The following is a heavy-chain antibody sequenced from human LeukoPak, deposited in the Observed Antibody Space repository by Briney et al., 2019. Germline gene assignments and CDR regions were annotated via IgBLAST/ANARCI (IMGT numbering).Heavy chain of an antibody. J-gene: IGHJ4*02. D-gene: IGHD3-22*01. Sequence: ASVKVSFKASRYTFTSYDINWVREAAGQGLEWMGWMNPNTGGTGFAQKFQGRLTMTGDTSISTAYMELSSLRSEDTAVYYCARLSQTPDYYSNGGYYYLGYWGQGTPVTVSS. CDR2: MNPNTGGT. CDR1: RYTFTSYD. V-gene: IGHV1-8*01. CDR3: ARLSQTPDYYSNGGYYYLGY.